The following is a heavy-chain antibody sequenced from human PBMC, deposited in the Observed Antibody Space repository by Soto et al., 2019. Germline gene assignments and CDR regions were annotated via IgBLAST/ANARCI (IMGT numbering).Heavy chain of an antibody. Sequence: GESLKISCKGSGYSFAGYWITWVRQKPGKGLEWMGRIDPSDSQTYYSPSFRGHVTISATKSITTVFLQWSSLRASDTAVYYCAIGYYYDSSGYYLSYWGQGTLVTVSS. V-gene: IGHV5-10-1*01. J-gene: IGHJ4*02. CDR2: IDPSDSQT. CDR3: AIGYYYDSSGYYLSY. D-gene: IGHD3-22*01. CDR1: GYSFAGYW.